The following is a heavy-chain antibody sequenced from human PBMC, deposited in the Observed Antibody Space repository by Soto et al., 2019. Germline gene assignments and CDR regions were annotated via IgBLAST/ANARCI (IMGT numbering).Heavy chain of an antibody. CDR3: AKQGCSGGSCYLGDPSYNWFDP. D-gene: IGHD2-15*01. CDR1: GFTFSSYA. CDR2: ISGSGGST. J-gene: IGHJ5*02. V-gene: IGHV3-23*01. Sequence: PGGSLRLSCAASGFTFSSYAMSWVRQAPGKELEWVSAISGSGGSTYYADSVKGRFTISRDKSKNTLYLQMNSRRAEDTAVYYCAKQGCSGGSCYLGDPSYNWFDPWGQRTLVTVSS.